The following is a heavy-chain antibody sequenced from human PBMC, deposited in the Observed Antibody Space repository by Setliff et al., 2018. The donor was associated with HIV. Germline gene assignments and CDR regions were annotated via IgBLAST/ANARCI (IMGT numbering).Heavy chain of an antibody. CDR3: ARAPSCADSWCYMYYYYYYGMDV. CDR1: GGSLTNYY. J-gene: IGHJ6*02. D-gene: IGHD2-8*01. CDR2: IVDSGST. Sequence: LSLTCTLYGGSLTNYYWTWIRQSPEKGLKWIGEIVDSGSTNYSPSLKSRVTISLDTSKKQFSLRLNSVTAADTGVYYCARAPSCADSWCYMYYYYYYGMDVWGLGTTVTVSS. V-gene: IGHV4-34*12.